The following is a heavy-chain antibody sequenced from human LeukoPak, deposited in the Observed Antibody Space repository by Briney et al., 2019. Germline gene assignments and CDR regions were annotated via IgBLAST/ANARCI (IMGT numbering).Heavy chain of an antibody. J-gene: IGHJ6*04. D-gene: IGHD3-10*01. CDR1: GFTFSSYS. CDR2: ISSSSSYI. Sequence: PGGSLRLSCAASGFTFSSYSMNWVRQAPGKRLEWVSSISSSSSYIYYADSVKGRFTISRDNAKNSLYLQMNSLRAEDTAVYYCARDRWYYYGSGPYYYYGMDVWGKGTTVTVSS. V-gene: IGHV3-21*01. CDR3: ARDRWYYYGSGPYYYYGMDV.